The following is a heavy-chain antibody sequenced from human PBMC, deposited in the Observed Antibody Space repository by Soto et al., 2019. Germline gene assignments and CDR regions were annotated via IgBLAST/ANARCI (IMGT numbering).Heavy chain of an antibody. CDR2: MNPGSGDT. V-gene: IGHV1-8*01. CDR1: GSAFTNND. Sequence: ASVKVSCNASGSAFTNNDVTWVRQATGQGLEWMGWMNPGSGDTGYAQKFQGRVTMTRNISIATAYMELSSLRSEDTAIYYCARMASFGSLNWFDPWGQGTLVTVSS. J-gene: IGHJ5*02. CDR3: ARMASFGSLNWFDP. D-gene: IGHD5-18*01.